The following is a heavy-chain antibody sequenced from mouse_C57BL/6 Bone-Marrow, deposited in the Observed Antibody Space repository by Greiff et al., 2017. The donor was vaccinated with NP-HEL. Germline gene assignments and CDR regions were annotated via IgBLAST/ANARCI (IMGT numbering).Heavy chain of an antibody. D-gene: IGHD2-4*01. J-gene: IGHJ3*01. CDR1: GYTFTSYW. CDR3: ARDPDYDGAWFAY. CDR2: INPSSGYT. V-gene: IGHV1-7*01. Sequence: QVQLQQSGAELAKPGASVKLSCKASGYTFTSYWMHWVKQRPGQGLEWIGYINPSSGYTKYNQKFKDKATLTADKSSSPAYMQLSSLTYEDSAVYYCARDPDYDGAWFAYWGQGTLVTVSA.